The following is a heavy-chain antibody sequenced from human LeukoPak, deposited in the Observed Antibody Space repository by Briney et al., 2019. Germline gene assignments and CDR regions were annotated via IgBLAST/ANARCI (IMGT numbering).Heavy chain of an antibody. CDR2: IYTSGGT. Sequence: SETLSLTCTVSGGSIYNYYWNWIRQLAGKGLEWIGRIYTSGGTKYNPSLKSRVSISVDTSKNQFSLKLTSVTAADTAVYYCARVLLVSSGTFYFDYWGQGALVTVSS. D-gene: IGHD6-25*01. CDR3: ARVLLVSSGTFYFDY. V-gene: IGHV4-4*07. CDR1: GGSIYNYY. J-gene: IGHJ4*02.